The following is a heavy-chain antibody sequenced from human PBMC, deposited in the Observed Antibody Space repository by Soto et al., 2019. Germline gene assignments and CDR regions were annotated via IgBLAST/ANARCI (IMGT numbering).Heavy chain of an antibody. J-gene: IGHJ4*02. Sequence: SETLSLTCTVSGGSISSYYWSWIRQPPGKGLEWIGYIYYSGSTNYNPSLKSRVTISVDTSKNQFSLKLSSVTAADTAVYYCARVISYGYFDYWGQGTLVTVSS. CDR2: IYYSGST. CDR1: GGSISSYY. V-gene: IGHV4-59*01. D-gene: IGHD1-26*01. CDR3: ARVISYGYFDY.